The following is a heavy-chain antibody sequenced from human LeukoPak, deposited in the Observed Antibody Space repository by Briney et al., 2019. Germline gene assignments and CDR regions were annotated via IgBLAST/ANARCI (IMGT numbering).Heavy chain of an antibody. V-gene: IGHV5-51*01. D-gene: IGHD2-21*01. Sequence: GESLKMSCKGSVYTFINYYIACAPQMPGKGPEWMGIIYPGDSDTRYSPSLEGQVTLSVEKSISTAYLRWSSLKASDTAMYYCARVGSPAGKSLYSFDYWGQGSLLTVSS. CDR3: ARVGSPAGKSLYSFDY. CDR1: VYTFINYY. J-gene: IGHJ4*02. CDR2: IYPGDSDT.